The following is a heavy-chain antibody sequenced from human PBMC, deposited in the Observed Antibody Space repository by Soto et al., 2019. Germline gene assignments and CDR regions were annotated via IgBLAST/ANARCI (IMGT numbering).Heavy chain of an antibody. V-gene: IGHV1-18*01. D-gene: IGHD1-26*01. J-gene: IGHJ4*02. CDR3: ATVVGAVPY. Sequence: ASVTVSCTTAGSTISSYARSWVRQAPGQGLEWMGWLSAYNGNTNYAQNLQGRVTVTTDTSTDTAYMELRSLRSDDTAVYYCATVVGAVPYRGQGPLVTRSS. CDR2: LSAYNGNT. CDR1: GSTISSYA.